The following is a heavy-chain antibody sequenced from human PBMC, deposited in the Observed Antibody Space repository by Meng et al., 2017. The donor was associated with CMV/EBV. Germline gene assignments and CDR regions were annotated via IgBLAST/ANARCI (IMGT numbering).Heavy chain of an antibody. V-gene: IGHV1-18*01. J-gene: IGHJ5*02. Sequence: ASVKVSCKASGYTFTSYGISWVRQAPGQGLEWMGWISAYNGNTNYAQKLQGRVTMTTDTSTSTAYMELRSLRSDDTAVYYCAQTIAAAGTPWFDPWGQGTLVTVSS. CDR2: ISAYNGNT. D-gene: IGHD6-13*01. CDR3: AQTIAAAGTPWFDP. CDR1: GYTFTSYG.